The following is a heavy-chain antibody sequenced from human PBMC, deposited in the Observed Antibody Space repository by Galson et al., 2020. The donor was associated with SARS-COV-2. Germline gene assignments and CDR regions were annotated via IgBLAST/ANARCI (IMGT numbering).Heavy chain of an antibody. CDR2: IHYSGRS. D-gene: IGHD1-26*01. CDR1: TDSISNFP. Sequence: SETLSLTCTVSTDSISNFPWTWIRQPPGKGLGWIWDIHYSGRSNYNPSLKSRVTMSLDTSMNHFSLKLRSVTVADTAVFYCARGAGMMSSGKYFDLWGRGTLVTVSS. J-gene: IGHJ2*01. V-gene: IGHV4-59*08. CDR3: ARGAGMMSSGKYFDL.